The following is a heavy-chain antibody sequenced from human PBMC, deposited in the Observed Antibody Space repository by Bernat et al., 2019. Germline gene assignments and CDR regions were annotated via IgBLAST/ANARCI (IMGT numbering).Heavy chain of an antibody. Sequence: QVQLQESGPGLVKPSETLSLTCTVFAGSISGYYWSWIRQPPGKGLEWIGYIYYSGSPKYNPSLRRRVTISVDTSKNQFSLKLNSVTAADTAVYYCARHRPKNPGYDSAYTGNFDYWGQGTLVTVSS. V-gene: IGHV4-59*08. CDR1: AGSISGYY. J-gene: IGHJ4*02. CDR3: ARHRPKNPGYDSAYTGNFDY. CDR2: IYYSGSP. D-gene: IGHD3-16*01.